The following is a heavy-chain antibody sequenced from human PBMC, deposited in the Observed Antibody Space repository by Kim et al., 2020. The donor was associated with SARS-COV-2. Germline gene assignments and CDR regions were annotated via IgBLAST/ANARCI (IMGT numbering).Heavy chain of an antibody. CDR3: TTDPTVTTGRCNWFDP. V-gene: IGHV3-15*01. Sequence: GGSLRLSCAASGFTFSNAWMSWVRQAPGKGLEWVGRIKSKTDGGTTDYAAPVKGRFTISRDESKNTLYLQMNSLKTEDTAVYYCTTDPTVTTGRCNWFDPWGEGTLVTVSS. D-gene: IGHD4-17*01. J-gene: IGHJ5*02. CDR2: IKSKTDGGTT. CDR1: GFTFSNAW.